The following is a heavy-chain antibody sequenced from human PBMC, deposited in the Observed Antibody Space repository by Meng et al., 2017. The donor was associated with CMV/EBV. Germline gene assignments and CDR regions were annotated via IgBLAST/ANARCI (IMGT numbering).Heavy chain of an antibody. CDR3: AREIVVVPAAIDNWFDP. D-gene: IGHD2-2*02. Sequence: QGQLPEPGPGLVKPSETLSLTCTVSGGSISSYYWSWIRQPAGKGLEWIGRIYTSGSTNYNPSLKSRVTMSVDTSKNQFSLKLSSVTAADTAVYYCAREIVVVPAAIDNWFDPWGQGTLVTVSS. CDR1: GGSISSYY. CDR2: IYTSGST. J-gene: IGHJ5*02. V-gene: IGHV4-4*07.